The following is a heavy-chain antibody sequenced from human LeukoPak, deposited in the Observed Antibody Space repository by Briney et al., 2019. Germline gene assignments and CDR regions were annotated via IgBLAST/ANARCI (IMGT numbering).Heavy chain of an antibody. CDR2: IIPILGIA. CDR1: GGTFSSYA. CDR3: ARVLRDNYYYYYMDV. V-gene: IGHV1-69*04. Sequence: GASVKVSCKASGGTFSSYAISWVRQAPGQGLEWMGRIIPILGIANYAQKFQGRVTITADKSTSTAYMELSSLRSEDTAVYYCARVLRDNYYYYYMDVWGKGTTVTVSS. J-gene: IGHJ6*03. D-gene: IGHD3-3*01.